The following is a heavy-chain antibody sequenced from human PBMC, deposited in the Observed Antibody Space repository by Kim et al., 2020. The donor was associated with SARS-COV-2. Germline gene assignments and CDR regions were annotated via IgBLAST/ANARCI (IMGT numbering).Heavy chain of an antibody. V-gene: IGHV3-7*01. CDR1: GFTFSNDW. J-gene: IGHJ2*01. CDR3: ARDWSGDPPGAWYFDF. D-gene: IGHD7-27*01. CDR2: INEDGTEK. Sequence: GGSLRLSCAASGFTFSNDWMSWVRQAPGRGLEWVASINEDGTEKYYLDSVKGRFTISRDNAKNSLYVQMNSLRAEDTAIYYCARDWSGDPPGAWYFDFWG.